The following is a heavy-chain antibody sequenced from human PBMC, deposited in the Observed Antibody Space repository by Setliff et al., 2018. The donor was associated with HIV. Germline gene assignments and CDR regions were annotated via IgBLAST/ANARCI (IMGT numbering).Heavy chain of an antibody. CDR1: GDSISSGSYF. D-gene: IGHD2-2*01. CDR2: ISTTGST. Sequence: SETLSLTCTVSGDSISSGSYFWIWIRQPAGKGLEWIGHISTTGSTNYNPSLESRVTISVDTSKNQFSLKLPSVAAADTAVYYCARTHRYCSGNSCSKVSFDSWGQGALVTVSS. CDR3: ARTHRYCSGNSCSKVSFDS. V-gene: IGHV4-61*09. J-gene: IGHJ4*02.